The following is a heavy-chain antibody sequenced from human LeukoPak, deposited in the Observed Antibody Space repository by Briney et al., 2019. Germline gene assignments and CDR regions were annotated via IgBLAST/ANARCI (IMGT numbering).Heavy chain of an antibody. V-gene: IGHV4-59*01. D-gene: IGHD5-12*01. CDR1: GGSISGYY. Sequence: SETLSLTCTVSGGSISGYYWSWIRQPPGKGLEWIGYMYYSGSTKYNPSLKSRVTMSVDTSQNQFSLKLSSVTAADTAVYHCARVSVSGYGYYYFDYWGQGTLVTVSS. J-gene: IGHJ4*02. CDR3: ARVSVSGYGYYYFDY. CDR2: MYYSGST.